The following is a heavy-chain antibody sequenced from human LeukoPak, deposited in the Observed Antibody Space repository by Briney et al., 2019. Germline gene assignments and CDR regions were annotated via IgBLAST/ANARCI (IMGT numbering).Heavy chain of an antibody. J-gene: IGHJ5*02. Sequence: GGSLRLSCAASGFDFSGYSMNWVRRAPGKGLEWVSSMTSASSYMDYADSVRGRFTISRDNAKNSLYLQMNSLRADDTAVYYCAKDSGGWSLSWGQGTLVTVSS. D-gene: IGHD2-15*01. CDR3: AKDSGGWSLS. CDR2: MTSASSYM. V-gene: IGHV3-21*01. CDR1: GFDFSGYS.